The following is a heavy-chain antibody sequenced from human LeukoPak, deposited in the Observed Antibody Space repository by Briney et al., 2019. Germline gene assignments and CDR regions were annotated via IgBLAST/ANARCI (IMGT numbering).Heavy chain of an antibody. CDR3: AKDGGTYDSSGKPKDNWFDP. CDR2: IFRGDDT. D-gene: IGHD3-22*01. V-gene: IGHV3-66*01. CDR1: GFIVSQNY. J-gene: IGHJ5*02. Sequence: PGGSLRLSCAASGFIVSQNYMSWVRQAPGKGLEWVSVIFRGDDTNYVDSVKGRFTIFRDNSKNTLYLQMNSLRAEDTAVYYCAKDGGTYDSSGKPKDNWFDPWGQGTLVTVSS.